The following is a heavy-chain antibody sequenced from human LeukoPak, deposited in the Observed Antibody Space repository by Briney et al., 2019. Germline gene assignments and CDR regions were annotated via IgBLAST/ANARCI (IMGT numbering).Heavy chain of an antibody. J-gene: IGHJ5*02. V-gene: IGHV4-59*01. CDR1: GGSISSYY. Sequence: PSETLSLTXTVSGGSISSYYWSWIGQPPGKGLEWIGYIYYSGSTNYNPSLKSRVTISVDTSKNHFSLKLSSVTAADTAVYYCARAGGSSWYGLLIVDPKSYNWFDPWGQGTLVTVSS. CDR2: IYYSGST. CDR3: ARAGGSSWYGLLIVDPKSYNWFDP. D-gene: IGHD6-13*01.